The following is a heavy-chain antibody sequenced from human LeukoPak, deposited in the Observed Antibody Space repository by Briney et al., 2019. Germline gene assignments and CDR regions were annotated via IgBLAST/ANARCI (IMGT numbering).Heavy chain of an antibody. J-gene: IGHJ6*02. CDR1: GFTFGSYS. Sequence: GGSLRLSCAASGFTFGSYSMNWVRQAPGKGLEWVSFMSSSSSYIYYADSVKGRFTISRDNAKNSLYMQMNSLRAEDTAVYYCARRLYYYYGMDVWGQGTTVTVSS. V-gene: IGHV3-21*01. CDR2: MSSSSSYI. CDR3: ARRLYYYYGMDV.